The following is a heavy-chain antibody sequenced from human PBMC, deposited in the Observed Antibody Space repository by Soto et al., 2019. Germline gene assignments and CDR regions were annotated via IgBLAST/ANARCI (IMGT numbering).Heavy chain of an antibody. Sequence: QVQLVESGGGVVQPGRSLRLSCAASGFTFSSYGMHWVRQAPGKGLEWVAVIWYDGSNKYYADSVKGRFTISRDNSKNTLYLQMNSLRAEDTAVYYCARDGRYCSVGSCYWGPYYYYYYMDVWGKGTTVTVSS. CDR3: ARDGRYCSVGSCYWGPYYYYYYMDV. J-gene: IGHJ6*03. CDR1: GFTFSSYG. D-gene: IGHD2-15*01. V-gene: IGHV3-33*01. CDR2: IWYDGSNK.